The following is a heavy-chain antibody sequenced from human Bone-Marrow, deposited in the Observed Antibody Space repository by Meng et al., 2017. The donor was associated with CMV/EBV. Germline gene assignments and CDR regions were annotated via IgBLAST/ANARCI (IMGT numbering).Heavy chain of an antibody. CDR3: ATPGYCSSTSCSLYYYYGMDV. CDR2: ISYDGSNK. J-gene: IGHJ6*02. Sequence: GESLKISCAASGFTFSSYAMHWVRQAPGKGLEWVAVISYDGSNKYYADSVKGRFTISRDNSKNTLYLQMNSLRAEDTAVYYCATPGYCSSTSCSLYYYYGMDVWGQGTTVTVSS. D-gene: IGHD2-2*01. V-gene: IGHV3-30-3*01. CDR1: GFTFSSYA.